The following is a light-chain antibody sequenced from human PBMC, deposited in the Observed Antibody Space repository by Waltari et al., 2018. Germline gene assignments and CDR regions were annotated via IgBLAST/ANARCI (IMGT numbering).Light chain of an antibody. CDR3: QMWNSSGDHVVL. Sequence: SSALTQPRSVSVAPGQTATITCGGDNIGSESVHWYQQKPGQAPVLVVFDDSDRPSGIPERFSGSNSGNTATLTISRVEGGDEAAYYCQMWNSSGDHVVLFGGGTKLTVL. CDR1: NIGSES. J-gene: IGLJ2*01. CDR2: DDS. V-gene: IGLV3-21*02.